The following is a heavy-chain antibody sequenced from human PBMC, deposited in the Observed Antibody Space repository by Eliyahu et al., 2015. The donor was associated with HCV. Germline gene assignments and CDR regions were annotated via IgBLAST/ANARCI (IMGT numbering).Heavy chain of an antibody. D-gene: IGHD5-18*01. CDR3: ARAPPTVMAIDY. Sequence: QVQLVQSGAEVKKPGASVKLSCMTSGYTFSTYYIYWVRQAPGQEPEWMAMINPSGGRTTYAQRLQGRVTVTRDTSTSTVYMDLSSLRNEDTAVYYCARAPPTVMAIDYWGQGALVTVPS. J-gene: IGHJ4*02. CDR2: INPSGGRT. CDR1: GYTFSTYY. V-gene: IGHV1-46*04.